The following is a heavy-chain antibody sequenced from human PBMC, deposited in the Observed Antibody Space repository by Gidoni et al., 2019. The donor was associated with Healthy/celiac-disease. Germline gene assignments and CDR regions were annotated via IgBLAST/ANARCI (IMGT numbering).Heavy chain of an antibody. CDR1: GGPFSGYY. CDR2: INHSGST. D-gene: IGHD5-12*01. V-gene: IGHV4-34*01. J-gene: IGHJ4*02. Sequence: QVQPQQWGAGLLKPSETLSLTCAVYGGPFSGYYWSWIRQPPGKGLEWIGQINHSGSTNYNPSLKSRVTISVDTSKNQFSLKLSSVTAADTAVYYCARVRWLRAPFDYWGQGTLVTVSS. CDR3: ARVRWLRAPFDY.